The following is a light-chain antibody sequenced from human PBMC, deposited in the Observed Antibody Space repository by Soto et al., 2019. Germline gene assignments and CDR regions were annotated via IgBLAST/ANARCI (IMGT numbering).Light chain of an antibody. CDR3: SSHTSSNTLV. CDR2: DVN. V-gene: IGLV2-14*01. J-gene: IGLJ2*01. CDR1: SSDLGGYNY. Sequence: QSALTQPASVSGSPGQSIAISCTGTSSDLGGYNYVSWYQQHPGKAPKLMIHDVNNRPSGVSDRFSGSKSGNTASLTISGLQAEDEGNYYCSSHTSSNTLVFGGGTKVTVL.